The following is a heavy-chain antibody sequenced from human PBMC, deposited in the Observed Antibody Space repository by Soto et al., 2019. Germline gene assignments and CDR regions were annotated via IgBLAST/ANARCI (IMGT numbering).Heavy chain of an antibody. J-gene: IGHJ3*02. Sequence: QVQLVQSGAEVKKPGASVKVSCKASGYTFTSYYIHWVRQAPGQGLEWMGIINPTGINTDFAQKFQGRVTMTWDTSTSTVFMDLSSLRSDDTAVYYCPRVSRGACDIWGQGTMVTVSS. D-gene: IGHD3-10*01. CDR1: GYTFTSYY. V-gene: IGHV1-46*01. CDR3: PRVSRGACDI. CDR2: INPTGINT.